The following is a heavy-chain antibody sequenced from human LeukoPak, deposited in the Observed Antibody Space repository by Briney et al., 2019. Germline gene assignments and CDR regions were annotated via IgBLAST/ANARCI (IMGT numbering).Heavy chain of an antibody. CDR1: GVSINYYY. V-gene: IGHV4-59*01. CDR2: IYYSGGT. CDR3: ARETPGAGHFDY. J-gene: IGHJ4*02. Sequence: MASETLSLTCTVSGVSINYYYWMWIRQPPGKGLEWLGYIYYSGGTHYNPSLKSRVTMLVDTSKNQFSLKLTAVTAADTAVYYCARETPGAGHFDYWGQGSLVTVSS. D-gene: IGHD7-27*01.